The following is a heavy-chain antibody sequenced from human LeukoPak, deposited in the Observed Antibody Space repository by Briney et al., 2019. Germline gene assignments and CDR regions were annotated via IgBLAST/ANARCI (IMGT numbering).Heavy chain of an antibody. CDR2: MYYSGST. CDR3: AREMRSPRGGFDY. V-gene: IGHV4-39*07. Sequence: PSQTLSLTCTVSGGSIGSRTYYWGWIRQPPEMGLEWIGSMYYSGSTYYNPSLKSRITISVDTSKSQFSLKLRSVTAADTAVYYCAREMRSPRGGFDYWDQGTLVTVSS. J-gene: IGHJ4*02. CDR1: GGSIGSRTYY. D-gene: IGHD3-10*01.